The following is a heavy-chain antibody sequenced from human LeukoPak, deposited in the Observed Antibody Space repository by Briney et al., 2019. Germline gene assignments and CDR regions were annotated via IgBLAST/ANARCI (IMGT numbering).Heavy chain of an antibody. V-gene: IGHV3-48*01. J-gene: IGHJ3*02. D-gene: IGHD2-21*02. CDR3: AKDFRDPDI. Sequence: PGGSLRLSCAASGFTFSSYSMNWVRQAPGKGLEWVSYISSSSSTIYYADSVKGRFTISRDNSKNTLYLQMNSLRAEDTAVYYCAKDFRDPDIWGQGTMVTVSS. CDR2: ISSSSSTI. CDR1: GFTFSSYS.